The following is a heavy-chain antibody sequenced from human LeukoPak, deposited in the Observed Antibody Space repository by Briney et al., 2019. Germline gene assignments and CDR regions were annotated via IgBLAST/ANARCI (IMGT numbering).Heavy chain of an antibody. CDR3: VRAYYRGYSDDFDS. D-gene: IGHD3-10*01. CDR2: IDGNPDNV. J-gene: IGHJ4*02. V-gene: IGHV3-11*01. CDR1: GFTFSDYY. Sequence: GGSLRPFCTTSGFTFSDYYMSWFRQPPGKGMDWLSYIDGNPDNVYYADSVRGRFTISRDNAKNSLYLQMNSLRGEDTAVYYCVRAYYRGYSDDFDSWGQGTLVTVSS.